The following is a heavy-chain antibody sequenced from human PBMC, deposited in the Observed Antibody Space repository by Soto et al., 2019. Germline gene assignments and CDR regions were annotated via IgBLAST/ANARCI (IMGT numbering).Heavy chain of an antibody. CDR3: ARDLRGHAARTHFDL. Sequence: QVQLVESGGGLVKPGGSLRLSCAASGFTFSDYYMSWIRQAPGKVLERVSYISSSSSYTNYADSVKGRFTISRDNAKNSLYLQMNSMRAEDTAVSYWARDLRGHAARTHFDLWGRGTLVSVSS. CDR2: ISSSSSYT. V-gene: IGHV3-11*05. J-gene: IGHJ2*01. D-gene: IGHD6-25*01. CDR1: GFTFSDYY.